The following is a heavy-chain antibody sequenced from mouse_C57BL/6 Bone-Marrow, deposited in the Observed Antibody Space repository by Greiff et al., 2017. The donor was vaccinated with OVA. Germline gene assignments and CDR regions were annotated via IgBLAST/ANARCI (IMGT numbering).Heavy chain of an antibody. D-gene: IGHD1-1*01. CDR3: ARPYYGSSLDY. CDR1: GYTFTDYY. Sequence: QVQLQQSGAELVRPGASVKLSCKASGYTFTDYYINWVKQRPGQGLEWIARIYPGSGNTYYNEKFKGKATLTAEKSSSTAYMQLSSLTSEDSAVYLCARPYYGSSLDYWGQGTTLTVSS. CDR2: IYPGSGNT. V-gene: IGHV1-76*01. J-gene: IGHJ2*01.